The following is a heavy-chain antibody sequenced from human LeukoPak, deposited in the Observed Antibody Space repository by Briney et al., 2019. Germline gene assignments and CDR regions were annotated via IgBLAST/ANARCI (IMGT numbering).Heavy chain of an antibody. D-gene: IGHD3-3*01. CDR3: ARDGVAERRFLEYNWSDP. J-gene: IGHJ5*02. CDR1: GFTFSSYW. CDR2: INSDGSST. V-gene: IGHV3-74*01. Sequence: GGSLRLSCAASGFTFSSYWMHWVRQAPGKGLVWVSRINSDGSSTSYADSVKGRFTISRDNAKNSLYLQMNSLRAEDTAVYYCARDGVAERRFLEYNWSDPWGQGTLVTVSS.